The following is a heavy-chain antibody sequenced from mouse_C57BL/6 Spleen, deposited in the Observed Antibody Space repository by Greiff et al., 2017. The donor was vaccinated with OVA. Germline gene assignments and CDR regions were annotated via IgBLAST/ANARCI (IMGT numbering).Heavy chain of an antibody. J-gene: IGHJ1*03. CDR2: ISSGGDYI. CDR3: TRGQKFYGSSYGYFDV. D-gene: IGHD1-1*01. V-gene: IGHV5-9-1*02. CDR1: GFTFSSYA. Sequence: EVQRVESGEGLVKPGGSLKLSCAASGFTFSSYAMSWVRQTPEKRLEWVAYISSGGDYIYYADTVKGRFTISRDNARNTLYLQMSSLKSEDTARYYCTRGQKFYGSSYGYFDVWGTGTTVTVSS.